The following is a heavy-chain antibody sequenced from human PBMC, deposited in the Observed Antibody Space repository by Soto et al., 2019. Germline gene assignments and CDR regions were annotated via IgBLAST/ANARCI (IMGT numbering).Heavy chain of an antibody. CDR3: ARERLIHSSSKDWFDP. J-gene: IGHJ5*02. V-gene: IGHV1-18*01. CDR2: ISTFNGDT. D-gene: IGHD6-19*01. Sequence: QVQLVQSGAEVKKPGASVKVSCKASGYTFSSYGIGWVRQAPGQGLEWMGWISTFNGDTNYAQNLQGRVTMTADTSTSTVYMERRSLRSDDTAVYYCARERLIHSSSKDWFDPWGQGTLVTVSS. CDR1: GYTFSSYG.